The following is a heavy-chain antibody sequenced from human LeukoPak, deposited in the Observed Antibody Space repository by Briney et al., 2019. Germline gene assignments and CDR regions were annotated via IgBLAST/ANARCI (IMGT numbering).Heavy chain of an antibody. CDR1: GGSISSHY. V-gene: IGHV4-59*11. J-gene: IGHJ5*02. Sequence: PSETLSLTCTVSGGSISSHYWSWIRQPPGKGLEWIGYIYYSGSTNYNPSLKSRVTISVDTSKNQFSLKLSSVTAADTAVYYCARVLKGVLGWFDPWGQGTLVTVS. CDR3: ARVLKGVLGWFDP. CDR2: IYYSGST. D-gene: IGHD3-16*02.